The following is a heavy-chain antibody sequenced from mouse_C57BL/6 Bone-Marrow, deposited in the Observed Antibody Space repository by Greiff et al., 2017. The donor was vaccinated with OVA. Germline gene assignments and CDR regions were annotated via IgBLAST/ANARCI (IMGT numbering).Heavy chain of an antibody. Sequence: EVQRVESGPELVKPGASVKMSCKASGYTFTDYNMHWVKQSHGKSLEWIGYINPNNGGTSYNQKFKGKATLTVNKSSSTAYMELRSLTSEDSAVYYCAKIYYGNYWYFDVWGTGTTVTVSS. CDR1: GYTFTDYN. CDR2: INPNNGGT. CDR3: AKIYYGNYWYFDV. J-gene: IGHJ1*03. V-gene: IGHV1-22*01. D-gene: IGHD2-1*01.